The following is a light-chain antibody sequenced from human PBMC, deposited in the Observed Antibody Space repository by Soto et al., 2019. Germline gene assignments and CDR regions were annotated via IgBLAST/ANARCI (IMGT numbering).Light chain of an antibody. CDR1: SSNIGAGYD. J-gene: IGLJ1*01. CDR3: QSNDNGLSGSDV. Sequence: QSVLTQPPSVSGAPGQRVTISCTGSSSNIGAGYDVNWYQQLPETAPKLLIFGDSNRPSGVPDRFSGSKSGTSASLAITGLQADDEADYYCQSNDNGLSGSDVFGTGTKVTVL. CDR2: GDS. V-gene: IGLV1-40*01.